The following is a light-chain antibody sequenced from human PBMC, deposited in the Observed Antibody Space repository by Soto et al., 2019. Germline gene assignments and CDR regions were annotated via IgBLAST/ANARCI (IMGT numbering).Light chain of an antibody. V-gene: IGLV2-14*01. CDR3: SSYPCSSTLSV. Sequence: QSALTQHASVSGSPGQQITISGTGTSSDVGGYNYVSWYQQHPGKVSNLMIYEVSNRPSGVSNRFSGSKSGNTASLTISGLQAEDQADYYCSSYPCSSTLSVFRTGSKV. J-gene: IGLJ1*01. CDR1: SSDVGGYNY. CDR2: EVS.